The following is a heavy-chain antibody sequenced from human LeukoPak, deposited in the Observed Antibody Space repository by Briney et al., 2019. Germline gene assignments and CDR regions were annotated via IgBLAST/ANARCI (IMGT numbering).Heavy chain of an antibody. V-gene: IGHV3-23*01. J-gene: IGHJ3*02. CDR2: QSGSGGST. CDR1: GLTHNSYA. CDR3: AKDLLWGNWSYADAFDI. D-gene: IGHD1-7*01. Sequence: GGTQRLSRAASGLTHNSYAISWVPHAPGKGLEGVTAQSGSGGSTYYADPVKGRFTISRDNSKNTLYLQMNSLRAEDTAVYYCAKDLLWGNWSYADAFDIWGQGTMVTVSS.